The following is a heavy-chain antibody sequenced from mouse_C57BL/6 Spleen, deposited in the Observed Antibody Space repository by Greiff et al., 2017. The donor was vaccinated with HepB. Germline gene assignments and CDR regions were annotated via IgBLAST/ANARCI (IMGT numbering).Heavy chain of an antibody. CDR1: GYTFTDYE. D-gene: IGHD3-2*02. Sequence: VKLVESGAELVRPGGSVTLSCKASGYTFTDYEMHWVKQTPVHGLEWIGAIDPETGGTAYNQKFKGKAILTADKTSSTAYMELRSLTSDDSAVYYFTKGDRSGLISMDYWGQGTSVTGSS. J-gene: IGHJ4*01. CDR3: TKGDRSGLISMDY. CDR2: IDPETGGT. V-gene: IGHV1-15*01.